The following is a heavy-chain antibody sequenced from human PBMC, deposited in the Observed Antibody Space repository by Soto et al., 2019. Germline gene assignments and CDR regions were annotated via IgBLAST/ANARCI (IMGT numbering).Heavy chain of an antibody. J-gene: IGHJ5*02. CDR3: ARSGDIGVVPAAPPNSWFDP. Sequence: QVQLVQSGAEVKKPGSSLKVSCKASGGTFSSYAISWVRQAPGQGLEWMGGILPIFGTANYAQKFQGRVTITADESTSTAYMELSSLRSEDTAVYYCARSGDIGVVPAAPPNSWFDPWGQGTLVTVSS. CDR1: GGTFSSYA. D-gene: IGHD2-2*01. V-gene: IGHV1-69*01. CDR2: ILPIFGTA.